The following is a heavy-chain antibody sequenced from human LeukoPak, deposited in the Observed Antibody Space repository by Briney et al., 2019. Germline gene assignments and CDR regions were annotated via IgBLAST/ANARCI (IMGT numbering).Heavy chain of an antibody. Sequence: GRSLRLSCAASGFTFSSYAMHWVRQAPGKGLEWVAVISYDGSNKYYADSVKGRFTISRDNSKNTLYLQMNSLRAEDTAVYYCARDLSAFDIWGQGTMVTVSS. CDR2: ISYDGSNK. J-gene: IGHJ3*02. CDR3: ARDLSAFDI. CDR1: GFTFSSYA. D-gene: IGHD2/OR15-2a*01. V-gene: IGHV3-30-3*01.